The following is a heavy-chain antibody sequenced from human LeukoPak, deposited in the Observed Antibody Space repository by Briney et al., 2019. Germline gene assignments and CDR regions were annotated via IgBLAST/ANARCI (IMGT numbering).Heavy chain of an antibody. J-gene: IGHJ3*02. Sequence: ASVKVSCKTSGFNFKDYYIYWVRQAPGQGLQWMGWISPNSGDTNYAHMFQGRVTLTRDTSMSTVYMELRGLASDDTAVYYCARGRDSGSPYDAFDIWGQGTMVTVSS. V-gene: IGHV1-2*07. CDR3: ARGRDSGSPYDAFDI. D-gene: IGHD1-26*01. CDR2: ISPNSGDT. CDR1: GFNFKDYY.